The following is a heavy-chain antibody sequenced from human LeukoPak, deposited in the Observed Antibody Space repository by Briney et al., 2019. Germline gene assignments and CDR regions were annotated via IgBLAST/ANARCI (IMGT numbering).Heavy chain of an antibody. J-gene: IGHJ4*02. CDR3: ARENLFVDTAMAVDY. Sequence: GASVKVSCKASGYTFTSYYMHWVGQAPGQGLEWMGIINPSGGSTSYAQKFQGRVTMTRDTSTSTVYMELSSLRSEDTAVYYCARENLFVDTAMAVDYWGQGTLVTVSS. D-gene: IGHD5-18*01. V-gene: IGHV1-46*01. CDR2: INPSGGST. CDR1: GYTFTSYY.